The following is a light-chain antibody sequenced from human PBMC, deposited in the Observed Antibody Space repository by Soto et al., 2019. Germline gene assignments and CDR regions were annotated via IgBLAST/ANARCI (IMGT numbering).Light chain of an antibody. Sequence: DIRVTQSPPTLSASVGDRVTITCRASQTITTWMAWYQQKPGEAPKLLVYDASTLQSGVATRFSGSGSGTGFTLIISGLQPEDSATYYCQQYTNTNNPWMFGQGTKVDIK. J-gene: IGKJ1*01. CDR3: QQYTNTNNPWM. V-gene: IGKV1-5*01. CDR1: QTITTW. CDR2: DAS.